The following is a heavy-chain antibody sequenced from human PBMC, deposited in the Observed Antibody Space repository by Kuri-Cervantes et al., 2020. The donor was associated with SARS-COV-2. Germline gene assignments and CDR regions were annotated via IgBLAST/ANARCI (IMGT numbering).Heavy chain of an antibody. V-gene: IGHV4-38-2*02. CDR1: GYSISSGYY. CDR3: ARHRMTDAFDI. Sequence: SETLSLTCTVSGYSISSGYYWGWIRQPPGKGLELIGSIYHSGSNYYNPSLKSRVTISVDTSKNQFSLKLSSVTAADTAVYYCARHRMTDAFDIWGQGTMVTVSS. CDR2: IYHSGSN. J-gene: IGHJ3*02.